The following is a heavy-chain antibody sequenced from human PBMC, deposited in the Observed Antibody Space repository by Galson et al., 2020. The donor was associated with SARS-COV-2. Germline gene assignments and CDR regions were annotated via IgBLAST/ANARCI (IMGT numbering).Heavy chain of an antibody. Sequence: GESLKPSCEVPGFTFNEFWMSWFRQAPGKGLEWVVNIKGDGRETNYADFVKGRFSISRDNAANSLYLQMNSLRVQDSAVYYCSREGWQGGYWGQGTRVTVSS. V-gene: IGHV3-7*01. J-gene: IGHJ4*02. CDR3: SREGWQGGY. D-gene: IGHD6-19*01. CDR1: GFTFNEFW. CDR2: IKGDGRET.